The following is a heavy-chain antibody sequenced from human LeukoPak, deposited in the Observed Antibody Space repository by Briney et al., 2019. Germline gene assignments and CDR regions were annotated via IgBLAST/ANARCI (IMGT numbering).Heavy chain of an antibody. J-gene: IGHJ3*02. CDR3: ARGGGGRLGELSLQGAFDI. D-gene: IGHD3-16*02. CDR2: INSDGSST. V-gene: IGHV3-74*01. CDR1: GITFSSYG. Sequence: GGSLRLSCAASGITFSSYGMSWVRQAPGKGLVWVSRINSDGSSTSYADSVKGRFTISRDNAKNTLYLQMNSLRAEDTAVYYCARGGGGRLGELSLQGAFDIWGQGTMVTVSS.